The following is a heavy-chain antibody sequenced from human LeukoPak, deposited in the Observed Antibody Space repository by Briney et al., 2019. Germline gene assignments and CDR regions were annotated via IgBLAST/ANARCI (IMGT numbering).Heavy chain of an antibody. D-gene: IGHD3-22*01. CDR2: ISGTGGST. J-gene: IGHJ4*02. V-gene: IGHV3-23*01. CDR1: GITLSNYG. CDR3: AKRGVVIRVILVGFHKEAYYFDS. Sequence: GGSLRLSCAVSGITLSNYGMSWVRQAPGKGLEWVSGISGTGGSTNYADSVRGRFTISRDNRKNTLYLQMNSLRAEDTAVYFCAKRGVVIRVILVGFHKEAYYFDSWGQGALVTVSS.